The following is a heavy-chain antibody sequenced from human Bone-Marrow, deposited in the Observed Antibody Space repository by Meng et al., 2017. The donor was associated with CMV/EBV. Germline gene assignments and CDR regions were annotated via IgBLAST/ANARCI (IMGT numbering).Heavy chain of an antibody. J-gene: IGHJ4*02. Sequence: GESLKISGAASGFTFSSYAMSWVRQAPGKGLEWVSVSYSGGSSTYYADSVKGRFTISRVDSKNTLYLQMNSLRAEDTAVYFCRGSHAHDYWGQGTLVTVSS. V-gene: IGHV3-23*03. D-gene: IGHD1-26*01. CDR1: GFTFSSYA. CDR3: RGSHAHDY. CDR2: SYSGGSST.